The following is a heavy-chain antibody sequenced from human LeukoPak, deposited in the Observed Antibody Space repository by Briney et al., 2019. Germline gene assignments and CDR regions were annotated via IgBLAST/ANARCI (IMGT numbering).Heavy chain of an antibody. J-gene: IGHJ4*02. CDR2: VKRKTHGGTT. Sequence: GGSLRLSCAASGFAFSDAWMSWVRQAPGKGLEWVGRVKRKTHGGTTQYGAPVKGRFAISRDDSKNTLYLQMNSLKTEDTGVYFCTTEVVVTSYFDYWSQGALVTVSS. V-gene: IGHV3-15*01. CDR3: TTEVVVTSYFDY. CDR1: GFAFSDAW. D-gene: IGHD2-21*02.